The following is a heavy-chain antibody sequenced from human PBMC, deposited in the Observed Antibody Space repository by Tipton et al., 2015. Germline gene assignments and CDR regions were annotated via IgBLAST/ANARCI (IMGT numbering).Heavy chain of an antibody. CDR3: ARYPYYYGMDM. CDR2: MNPNSGNT. V-gene: IGHV1-8*02. Sequence: QSGPEVKKPGASVKVSCKTSGYIFTGYYMHWVRQAPGQGLEWMGWMNPNSGNTGYGQKFQGRVTMTRNTSITTAYMELSSLRSEDTAVYYCARYPYYYGMDMWGQGTTVTVSS. CDR1: GYIFTGYY. J-gene: IGHJ6*02.